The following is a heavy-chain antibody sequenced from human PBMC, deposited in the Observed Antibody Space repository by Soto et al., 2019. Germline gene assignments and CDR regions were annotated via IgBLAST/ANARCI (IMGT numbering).Heavy chain of an antibody. CDR2: ISSSGSTI. V-gene: IGHV3-48*02. CDR1: GFTFSSYS. Sequence: PGGSLRLSCAASGFTFSSYSMHWVRQAPGKGLEWVSYISSSGSTIYYADSVKGRFTISRDDAKNSLYLQMNSLRDEDTAVYYYARPCVPGGSYPCHYWGQGTLVTVSS. CDR3: ARPCVPGGSYPCHY. J-gene: IGHJ4*02. D-gene: IGHD1-26*01.